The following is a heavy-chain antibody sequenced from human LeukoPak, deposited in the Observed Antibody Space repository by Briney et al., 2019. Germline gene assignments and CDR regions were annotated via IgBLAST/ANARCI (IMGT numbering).Heavy chain of an antibody. CDR3: ARELWFGELP. D-gene: IGHD3-10*01. Sequence: PSETLSLTCAVYGGSFSGYYWSWIRQPPGKGLEWIGEINHSGSTNYNPSLKSRVTISVDTSKNQFSLKLSSVTAADTAVYYCARELWFGELPWGQGTLVTVSS. J-gene: IGHJ4*02. CDR1: GGSFSGYY. V-gene: IGHV4-34*01. CDR2: INHSGST.